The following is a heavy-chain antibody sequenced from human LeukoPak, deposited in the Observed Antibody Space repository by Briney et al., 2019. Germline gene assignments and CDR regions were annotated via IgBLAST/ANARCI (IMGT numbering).Heavy chain of an antibody. Sequence: SETLSLTCTVSGDSISSSSYYWGWIRQPPGKGLEWIGSIYYSGSTYYNPSLKSRVTISLDTSKNQFSLKLSSVTAADTAVYYCARDNTALIISDYYYMDVWGKGTTVTVSS. CDR1: GDSISSSSYY. CDR2: IYYSGST. CDR3: ARDNTALIISDYYYMDV. V-gene: IGHV4-39*07. J-gene: IGHJ6*03. D-gene: IGHD5-18*01.